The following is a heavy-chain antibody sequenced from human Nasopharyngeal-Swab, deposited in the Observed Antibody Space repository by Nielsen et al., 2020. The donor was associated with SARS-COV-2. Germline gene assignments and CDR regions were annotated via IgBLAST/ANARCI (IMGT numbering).Heavy chain of an antibody. Sequence: GGSLRLSCAASGFTFSTYALNWVRQAPGKGLEWVSSISSSSTYIYYGDSVKGRFTISRDNAKNSLYLQMNSLRAEDTAVYYCAREGQIFGVVDYYYYGLDVWGQGTTVTVSS. CDR2: ISSSSTYI. CDR3: AREGQIFGVVDYYYYGLDV. J-gene: IGHJ6*02. CDR1: GFTFSTYA. D-gene: IGHD3-3*01. V-gene: IGHV3-21*01.